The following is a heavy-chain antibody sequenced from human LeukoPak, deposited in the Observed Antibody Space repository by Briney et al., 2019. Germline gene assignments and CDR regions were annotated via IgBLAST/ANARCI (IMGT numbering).Heavy chain of an antibody. J-gene: IGHJ4*02. D-gene: IGHD4-23*01. CDR1: GFTFSSYG. CDR2: ISYDGSNK. Sequence: PGGSLRLSCAASGFTFSSYGMHWVRQAPGKGLEWVSVISYDGSNKYYADSVEGRFTISRENSKNTLYLQTNRLRAEDTAVYYCAKDASYGGNTKMHYWGQGTLVTVSS. CDR3: AKDASYGGNTKMHY. V-gene: IGHV3-30*18.